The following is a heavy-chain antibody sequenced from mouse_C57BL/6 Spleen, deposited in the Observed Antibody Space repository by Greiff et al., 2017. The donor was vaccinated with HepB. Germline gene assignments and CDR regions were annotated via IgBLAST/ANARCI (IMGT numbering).Heavy chain of an antibody. CDR3: ARSNSPHFDY. CDR2: IYPGDGDT. CDR1: GYAFSSSW. D-gene: IGHD5-1-1*01. V-gene: IGHV1-82*01. J-gene: IGHJ2*01. Sequence: VQLQQSGPELVKPGASVKISCKASGYAFSSSWMNWVKQRPGKGLEWIGRIYPGDGDTNYNGKFKGKATLTADKSSSTAYMQLSSLTSEDSAVYFCARSNSPHFDYWGQGTTLTVSS.